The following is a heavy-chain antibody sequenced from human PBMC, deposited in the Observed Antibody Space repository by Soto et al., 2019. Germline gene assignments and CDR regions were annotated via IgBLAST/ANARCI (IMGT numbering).Heavy chain of an antibody. D-gene: IGHD3-9*01. J-gene: IGHJ5*02. CDR2: IYYSGST. CDR3: ARGADGGLNGYYHL. CDR1: GGSISSGGYY. Sequence: QVQLQESGPGLVKPSQTLSLTCTVSGGSISSGGYYWSWIRQHPGKGLEWIGYIYYSGSTYYNPSLKSRVNISVDTSKNQFSLELSSGTAADTAVYYCARGADGGLNGYYHLWGQGTLVTVSS. V-gene: IGHV4-31*03.